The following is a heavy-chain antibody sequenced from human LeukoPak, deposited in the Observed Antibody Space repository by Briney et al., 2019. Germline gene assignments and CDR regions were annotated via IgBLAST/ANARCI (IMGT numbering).Heavy chain of an antibody. V-gene: IGHV3-7*03. J-gene: IGHJ4*02. CDR2: IKRDGSEK. CDR3: ADREGY. CDR1: GFTFTDYW. Sequence: GGSLRLSCAASGFTFTDYWMSWVRQAPGKGLEWVANIKRDGSEKYYVDSVKGRFTISRDNAKNSLYLQMNSLRAEDTAVYYCADREGYWGQGTLVTVSS.